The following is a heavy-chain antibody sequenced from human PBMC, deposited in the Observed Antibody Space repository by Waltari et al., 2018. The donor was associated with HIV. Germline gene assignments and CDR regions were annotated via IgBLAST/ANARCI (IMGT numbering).Heavy chain of an antibody. V-gene: IGHV4-34*02. CDR1: GGTFSGYH. J-gene: IGHJ4*02. CDR2: INDSGST. CDR3: ARAIAVASTGVFDY. Sequence: QVQLQQWGAGLLKPSETLSLTCAVYGGTFSGYHWGWNRQAPGKGLEGIGEINDSGSTNYTPSLKSRITMSIETSKNQFSLKLRSVPAADTSVYNWARAIAVASTGVFDYWGQGTLGTASS. D-gene: IGHD6-19*01.